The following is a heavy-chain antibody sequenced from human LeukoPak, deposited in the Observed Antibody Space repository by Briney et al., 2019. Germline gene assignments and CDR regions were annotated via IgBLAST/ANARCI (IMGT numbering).Heavy chain of an antibody. CDR3: ARRGDYVWGSYRMYYFDY. J-gene: IGHJ4*02. CDR1: GYSFTSYW. D-gene: IGHD3-16*02. V-gene: IGHV5-10-1*01. Sequence: GESLRISCKGSGYSFTSYWISWVRQMPGKGLEWMGRIDPSDSYTNYSPSFQGHVTISADKSISTAYMQWSSLKASDTAMYYCARRGDYVWGSYRMYYFDYWGQGTLVTVSS. CDR2: IDPSDSYT.